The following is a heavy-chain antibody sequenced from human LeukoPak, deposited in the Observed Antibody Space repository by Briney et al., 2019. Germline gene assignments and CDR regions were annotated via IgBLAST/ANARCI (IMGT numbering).Heavy chain of an antibody. J-gene: IGHJ5*02. D-gene: IGHD3-10*01. CDR1: GGSISSGGYS. V-gene: IGHV4-30-2*01. CDR3: ARGSTYYYGSGSYGNWFDP. CDR2: IYHSGST. Sequence: PSQTLPLTCAVSGGSISSGGYSWSWIRQPPGTGLEWIGYIYHSGSTYYNPSLKSRVTISVDRSKNQFSLKLSSVTAADTAVYYCARGSTYYYGSGSYGNWFDPWGQGTLVTVSS.